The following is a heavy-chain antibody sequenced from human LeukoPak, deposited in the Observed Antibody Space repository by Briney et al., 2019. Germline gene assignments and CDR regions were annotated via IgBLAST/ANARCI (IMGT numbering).Heavy chain of an antibody. V-gene: IGHV1-69*01. CDR1: GGTFSSYA. CDR3: ARVSDYYDSSGYLQSSYFDY. Sequence: SVTVSCTASGGTFSSYAISWVRQAPGQGLEWMGGIIPIFGTANYAQKFQGRVTITADESTSTAYMELSSLRSEDTAVYYCARVSDYYDSSGYLQSSYFDYWGQGTLVTVSS. J-gene: IGHJ4*02. D-gene: IGHD3-22*01. CDR2: IIPIFGTA.